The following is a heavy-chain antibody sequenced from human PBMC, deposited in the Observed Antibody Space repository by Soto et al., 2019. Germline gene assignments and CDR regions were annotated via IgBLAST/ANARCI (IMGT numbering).Heavy chain of an antibody. Sequence: GGSLRLSCVGSGFTFSSYGMHWVRQAPGKGPECVAVISDTGSSHYYAASVEGRFTISRENSKNTLSLHMDRLRVEDTAVYYCAKDRGGDCPDNSCYFGADYWGQGTPVTVSS. J-gene: IGHJ4*02. CDR1: GFTFSSYG. V-gene: IGHV3-30*18. D-gene: IGHD2-2*01. CDR2: ISDTGSSH. CDR3: AKDRGGDCPDNSCYFGADY.